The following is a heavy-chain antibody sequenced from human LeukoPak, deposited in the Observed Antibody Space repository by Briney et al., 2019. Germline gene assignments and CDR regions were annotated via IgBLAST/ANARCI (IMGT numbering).Heavy chain of an antibody. CDR2: IRSKANSYAT. Sequence: PGGSLTLSCAASGFTFSGSAMHWVRQASGKGLEWVGRIRSKANSYATAYAASVKGRFTISRGDSKNTAYLQMNSLKTEDTAVYYCTRHLDTVTTTYYYYYGMDVWGQGTTVTVSS. CDR1: GFTFSGSA. J-gene: IGHJ6*02. V-gene: IGHV3-73*01. CDR3: TRHLDTVTTTYYYYYGMDV. D-gene: IGHD4-11*01.